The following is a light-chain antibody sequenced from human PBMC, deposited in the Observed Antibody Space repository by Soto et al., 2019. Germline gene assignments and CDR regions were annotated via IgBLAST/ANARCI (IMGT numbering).Light chain of an antibody. CDR1: SSDVGGYDY. J-gene: IGLJ3*02. Sequence: QSVLTQPASVSGSPGQSITISCTGTSSDVGGYDYVSWYQHHPGKVPKLIIYEVSKRPSGVSHRFSGSKSGNTASLTISGLQAEDEADYYCSSYTGSGTWVFGGGTKVTVL. CDR2: EVS. V-gene: IGLV2-14*01. CDR3: SSYTGSGTWV.